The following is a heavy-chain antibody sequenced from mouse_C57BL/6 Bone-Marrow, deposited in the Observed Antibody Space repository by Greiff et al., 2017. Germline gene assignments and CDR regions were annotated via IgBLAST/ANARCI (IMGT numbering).Heavy chain of an antibody. CDR1: GFTFSSYA. CDR2: ISRGGDYI. D-gene: IGHD1-1*01. Sequence: EVQLVESGEGLVKPGGSLKLSCAASGFTFSSYAMSWVRQTPEKRLEWVAYISRGGDYIYYADTVKGRFTISRDNARNTLYLQMSSLKSEDTAMYYCTREGYYYGSSYLYYFDYWGQGTTLTVSS. J-gene: IGHJ2*01. V-gene: IGHV5-9-1*02. CDR3: TREGYYYGSSYLYYFDY.